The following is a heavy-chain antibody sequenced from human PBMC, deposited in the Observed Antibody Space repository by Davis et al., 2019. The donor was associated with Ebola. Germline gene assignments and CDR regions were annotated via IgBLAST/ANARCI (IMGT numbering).Heavy chain of an antibody. CDR2: IYHSGST. CDR1: GGSISSGGYS. D-gene: IGHD4-17*01. Sequence: PSETLSLTCAVSGGSISSGGYSWSWIRQPPGKGLEWIGYIYHSGSTYYNPSLKSRVTISVDRSKNQFSLKLSSVTAADTAVYYCARGEDYAWYFDLWGRGTLVTVSS. J-gene: IGHJ2*01. CDR3: ARGEDYAWYFDL. V-gene: IGHV4-30-2*01.